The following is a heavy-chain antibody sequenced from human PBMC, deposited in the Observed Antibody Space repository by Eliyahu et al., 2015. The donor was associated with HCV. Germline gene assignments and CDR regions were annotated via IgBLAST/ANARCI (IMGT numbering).Heavy chain of an antibody. V-gene: IGHV5-51*01. CDR3: ARHGEAFGGVIVPPSRYYYGMDV. CDR1: GYSFTSYW. Sequence: EVQLVQSGAEVKKPGESLKISCKGSGYSFTSYWIGWVRXMPGXGXEWMGGIYPGDSDTRYSPSFQGQVTISADKSISTAYLQWSSLKASDTAMYYCARHGEAFGGVIVPPSRYYYGMDVWGQGTTVTVSS. CDR2: IYPGDSDT. D-gene: IGHD3-16*02. J-gene: IGHJ6*02.